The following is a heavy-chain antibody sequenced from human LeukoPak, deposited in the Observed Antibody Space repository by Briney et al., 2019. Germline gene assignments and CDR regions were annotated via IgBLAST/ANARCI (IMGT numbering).Heavy chain of an antibody. CDR1: GGSISNSY. J-gene: IGHJ4*02. V-gene: IGHV4-59*01. CDR3: ARGDASGRPGIGFDF. Sequence: PSETLSLTCTVSGGSISNSYWSWIRQPPGKGLEWIGFFHDSESTNYNPSLKSRVSISLDTSKNQVSLWLNSVTAADTAVYYCARGDASGRPGIGFDFWGQGTLVTVSS. D-gene: IGHD1-26*01. CDR2: FHDSEST.